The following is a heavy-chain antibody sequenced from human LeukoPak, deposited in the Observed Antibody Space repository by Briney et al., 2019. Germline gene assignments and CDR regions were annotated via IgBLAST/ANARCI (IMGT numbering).Heavy chain of an antibody. J-gene: IGHJ4*02. CDR3: ARNYKWEPLDY. D-gene: IGHD1-26*01. V-gene: IGHV3-7*03. CDR2: INEDGSYK. Sequence: GGSLRLSCAASGFTFSNFWMTWVRQAPGKGLEWVANINEDGSYKFHADSVKGRLTISRDNAKNSLYLQMNSLRAEDTALHHCARNYKWEPLDYWGQGTLVTVSS. CDR1: GFTFSNFW.